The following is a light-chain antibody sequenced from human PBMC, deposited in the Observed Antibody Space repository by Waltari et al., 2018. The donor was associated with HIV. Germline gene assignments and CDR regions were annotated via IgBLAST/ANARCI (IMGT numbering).Light chain of an antibody. CDR2: DAS. Sequence: VMTQSPAAMSVSPGDSVTLSCRASQSVGRNLAWYLQRPGQTPRLLIYDASTRATGISARFSGSGSGTEFTLTISNLQSEDFAVYYCQQYSNWWTFGQGTKVEVK. CDR3: QQYSNWWT. V-gene: IGKV3-15*01. CDR1: QSVGRN. J-gene: IGKJ1*01.